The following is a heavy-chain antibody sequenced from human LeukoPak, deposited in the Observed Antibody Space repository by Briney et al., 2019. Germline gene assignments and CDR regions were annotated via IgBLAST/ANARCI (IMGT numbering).Heavy chain of an antibody. D-gene: IGHD3-22*01. Sequence: GGSLRLSCAASGFTFSSYSMNWVRQAPGKGLEWVSSISSSSSYIYYADSVKGRFTISRDNAKNSLYLQMNSLRAEDTAVYYCAKGAYYYDSSGYVNAFDIWGQGTMVTVSS. V-gene: IGHV3-21*01. CDR2: ISSSSSYI. J-gene: IGHJ3*02. CDR3: AKGAYYYDSSGYVNAFDI. CDR1: GFTFSSYS.